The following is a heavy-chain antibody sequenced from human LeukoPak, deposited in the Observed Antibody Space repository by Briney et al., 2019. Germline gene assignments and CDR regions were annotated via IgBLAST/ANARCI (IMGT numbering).Heavy chain of an antibody. V-gene: IGHV4-34*01. CDR1: GGSFSGYY. J-gene: IGHJ3*02. Sequence: SETLSLTCAVYGGSFSGYYWSWIRQPPGKGLEWIGEINHSGSTNYNPSLKSRVTISVDTSKSQFSLKLSSVTAADTAVYYCARNMGYCSSTSCSYAFDIWGQGTMVTVSS. CDR2: INHSGST. CDR3: ARNMGYCSSTSCSYAFDI. D-gene: IGHD2-2*01.